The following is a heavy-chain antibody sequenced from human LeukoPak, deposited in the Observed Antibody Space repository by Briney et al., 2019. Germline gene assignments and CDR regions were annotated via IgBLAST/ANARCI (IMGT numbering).Heavy chain of an antibody. CDR2: ISAYNGNT. D-gene: IGHD2-15*01. CDR3: ARGKYCSGGECYSVRTSYDGFDS. CDR1: GYTFTSYG. Sequence: VASVKVSCKASGYTFTSYGISWVRQAPGQGLEWMGWISAYNGNTNYAQKLQGRVTMTTDTSTSTAYMELRSLRSDDTAVYYCARGKYCSGGECYSVRTSYDGFDSWGQGTVVSVSS. J-gene: IGHJ5*01. V-gene: IGHV1-18*01.